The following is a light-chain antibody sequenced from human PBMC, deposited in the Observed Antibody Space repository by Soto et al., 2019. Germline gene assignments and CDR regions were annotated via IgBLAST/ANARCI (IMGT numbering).Light chain of an antibody. CDR2: EVS. V-gene: IGLV2-14*01. CDR1: SSDVGNYDY. Sequence: QSALTQPASVSGSPGQPITISCTGTSSDVGNYDYVSWYQQHPGKAPKLMIYEVSNRPSGVSNRFSGSKSGNTASLTISGLQPEDEADYYCSSHTSSTSLSVFGTGTKLTVL. J-gene: IGLJ1*01. CDR3: SSHTSSTSLSV.